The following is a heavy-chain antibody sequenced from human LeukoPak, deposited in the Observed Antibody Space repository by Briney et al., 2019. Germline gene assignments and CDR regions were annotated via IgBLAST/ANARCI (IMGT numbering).Heavy chain of an antibody. CDR2: IKEDGSEK. D-gene: IGHD3-10*02. V-gene: IGHV3-7*01. CDR1: GFTFSSYW. CDR3: AELGITMIGGV. Sequence: GRSLRLSCAAFGFTFSSYWLTWGRQAPGKGLEWVANIKEDGSEKFYVDSVKGRFTISRDNAKNSLYLQMNSLRAEDTAVYYCAELGITMIGGVWGKGTTVTISS. J-gene: IGHJ6*04.